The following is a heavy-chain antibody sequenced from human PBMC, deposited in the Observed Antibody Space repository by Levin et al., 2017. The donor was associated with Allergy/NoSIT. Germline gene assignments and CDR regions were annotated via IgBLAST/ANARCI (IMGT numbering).Heavy chain of an antibody. Sequence: RSGGSLRLSCEASGFIFTDCAMSWVRQVPGKGLEWVSSISGNGEKKDYADSVKGRFSVSRDSSKNTVELQMNSLSAEDTAVYYCAKHGRGYNYAWRDYWGQGRLVTVSS. V-gene: IGHV3-23*01. CDR1: GFIFTDCA. CDR3: AKHGRGYNYAWRDY. CDR2: ISGNGEKK. D-gene: IGHD3-16*01. J-gene: IGHJ4*02.